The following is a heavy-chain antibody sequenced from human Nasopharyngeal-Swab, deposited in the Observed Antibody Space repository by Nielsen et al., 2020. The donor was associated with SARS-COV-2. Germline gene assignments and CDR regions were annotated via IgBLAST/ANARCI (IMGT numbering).Heavy chain of an antibody. D-gene: IGHD6-19*01. CDR1: GSTFSSYA. V-gene: IGHV3-23*03. Sequence: GESLKISCAASGSTFSSYAMSWVRQAPGKGLEWVSVIYSGGSSTYYADSVKGRFTISRDNSKNTLYLQMNSLRAEDTAVYYCAKSKAVAGYYDYWGQGTLVTVSS. CDR2: IYSGGSST. J-gene: IGHJ4*02. CDR3: AKSKAVAGYYDY.